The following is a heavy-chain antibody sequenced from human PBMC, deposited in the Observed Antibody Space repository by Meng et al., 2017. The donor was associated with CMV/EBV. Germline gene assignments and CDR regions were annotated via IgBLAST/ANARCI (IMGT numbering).Heavy chain of an antibody. V-gene: IGHV3-21*01. J-gene: IGHJ6*02. CDR3: ARRYLRDIVVVTHYYYGMDV. D-gene: IGHD2-2*01. Sequence: GESLKISCAASGFTFSSYSMNWVRRAPGKGLEWVSSISSSSSYIYYADSVKGRFTISRDNAKNSLYLQMNSLRAEDTAVYYCARRYLRDIVVVTHYYYGMDVWGQGTTVTVSS. CDR1: GFTFSSYS. CDR2: ISSSSSYI.